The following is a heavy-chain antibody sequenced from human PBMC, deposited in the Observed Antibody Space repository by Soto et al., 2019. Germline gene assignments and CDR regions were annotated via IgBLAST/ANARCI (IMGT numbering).Heavy chain of an antibody. D-gene: IGHD3-9*01. Sequence: QVQLQQWGAGPLRPLETLSLTCGVSGGSSSGHYWAWIRQSPGKGLEWIGEINDRGSINYNPSLKSRVSISVDTSKNHYSLNLRSVTAADTAVYYCARESHDILTGPPWVWYFDLWGRGTLVTVSS. J-gene: IGHJ2*01. CDR2: INDRGSI. V-gene: IGHV4-34*01. CDR3: ARESHDILTGPPWVWYFDL. CDR1: GGSSSGHY.